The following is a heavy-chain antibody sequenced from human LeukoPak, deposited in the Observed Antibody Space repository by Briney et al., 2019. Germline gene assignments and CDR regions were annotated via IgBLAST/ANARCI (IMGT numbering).Heavy chain of an antibody. J-gene: IGHJ4*02. CDR3: ARVRQVATIEG. Sequence: PSETLSLTCAVSGGSISSGGYSWSWIRQPPGKGLEWIGYIYHSGSTYYNPSLKSRVTISVDRPKNQFSLKLSSVTAADTAVYYCARVRQVATIEGWGQGTLVTVSS. CDR2: IYHSGST. D-gene: IGHD5-12*01. CDR1: GGSISSGGYS. V-gene: IGHV4-30-2*01.